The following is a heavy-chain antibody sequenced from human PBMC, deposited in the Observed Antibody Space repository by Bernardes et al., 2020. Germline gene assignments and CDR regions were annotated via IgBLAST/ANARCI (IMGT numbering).Heavy chain of an antibody. D-gene: IGHD2-15*01. CDR2: INHSGST. J-gene: IGHJ5*02. V-gene: IGHV4-34*01. CDR3: ARALGYCSGGSCYSSWFDP. Sequence: LSLTCAVYGGSFSGYYWSWIRQPPGKGLEWIGEINHSGSTNYNPSLKSRVTISVDTSKNQFSLKLSSVTAADTAVYYCARALGYCSGGSCYSSWFDPWGQGTLVTVSS. CDR1: GGSFSGYY.